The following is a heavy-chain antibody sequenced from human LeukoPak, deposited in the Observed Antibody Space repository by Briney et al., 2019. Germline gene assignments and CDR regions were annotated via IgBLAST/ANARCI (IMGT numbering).Heavy chain of an antibody. CDR1: GFTFSDYS. Sequence: GGSLRLSCAASGFTFSDYSMNWVRQAPGKGLEWISYIGIDSGNTNYADSVKGRFTISGDKAKNSLYLQMNSLRAEDTAVYYCAKGTVGYYYDSSGWDYFDYWGQGTLVTVSS. J-gene: IGHJ4*02. D-gene: IGHD3-22*01. CDR3: AKGTVGYYYDSSGWDYFDY. V-gene: IGHV3-48*01. CDR2: IGIDSGNT.